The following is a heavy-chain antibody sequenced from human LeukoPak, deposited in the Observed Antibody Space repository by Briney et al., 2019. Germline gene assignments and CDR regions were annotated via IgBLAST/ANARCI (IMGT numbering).Heavy chain of an antibody. Sequence: GGSLRLSCAASGFPFSSYWMSWVRQAPGKGLEWVANIKQDGGETFHVDSVKGRFTISRDNAKNSLYLQMNSLRAEDTAVYYCATLGGDGYNIDYWGQGTLVTVSS. V-gene: IGHV3-7*01. J-gene: IGHJ4*02. CDR1: GFPFSSYW. D-gene: IGHD5-24*01. CDR2: IKQDGGET. CDR3: ATLGGDGYNIDY.